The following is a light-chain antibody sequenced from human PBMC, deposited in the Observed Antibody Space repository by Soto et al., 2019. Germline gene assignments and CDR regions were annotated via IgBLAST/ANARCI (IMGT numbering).Light chain of an antibody. CDR3: QQYGSSPLT. V-gene: IGKV3-20*01. J-gene: IGKJ4*01. Sequence: EIVLTQSPGTLPLSPGERATLSCRASQSVSSSYLAWYQQKPGQAPRLLIYGASSRATGIPDRFSGSGSGTDFTLTISRLEPDDVAVYCCQQYGSSPLTFGGGTKVEIK. CDR1: QSVSSSY. CDR2: GAS.